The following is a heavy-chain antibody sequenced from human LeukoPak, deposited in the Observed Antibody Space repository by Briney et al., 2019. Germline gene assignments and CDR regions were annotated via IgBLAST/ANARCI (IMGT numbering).Heavy chain of an antibody. D-gene: IGHD2-2*02. V-gene: IGHV1-69*13. CDR3: ARERVVPDIVVVPAAIRDYGMDV. CDR1: GGTFSSYA. CDR2: IIPIFGTA. Sequence: ASVKVSCKASGGTFSSYAISWVRQAPGQGLEWMGRIIPIFGTANYAQKFQGRVTITADESTSTAYMELSSLRSEDTAVYYCARERVVPDIVVVPAAIRDYGMDVWGQGTTVTVSS. J-gene: IGHJ6*02.